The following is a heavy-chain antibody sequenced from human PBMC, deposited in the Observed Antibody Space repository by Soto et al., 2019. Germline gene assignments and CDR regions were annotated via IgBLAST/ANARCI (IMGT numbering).Heavy chain of an antibody. V-gene: IGHV4-30-2*01. Sequence: QLQLQESGSGLVKPSQTLSLTCAVSGGSISSGGYSWSWIRRPPGKGMEWIGYIYHSGSTYYNPSLKSRVTISVDRSKNQFSLKLSSVTAADTAVYYCARERANSAKVGEFDYWGQGTLVTVSS. D-gene: IGHD2-2*01. J-gene: IGHJ4*02. CDR2: IYHSGST. CDR3: ARERANSAKVGEFDY. CDR1: GGSISSGGYS.